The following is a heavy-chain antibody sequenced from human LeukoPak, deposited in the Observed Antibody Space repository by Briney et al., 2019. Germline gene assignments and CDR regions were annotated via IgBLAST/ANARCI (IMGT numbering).Heavy chain of an antibody. D-gene: IGHD4-17*01. CDR3: ARVPDGDYVDY. CDR1: GGSFSGHY. Sequence: SETLSLTCAVYGGSFSGHYWSWIRQPPGKGLEWIGEINQSGNTNYNPSLKSRVIVSADTSKNQFSLKLSSVTAADTAVYYCARVPDGDYVDYWGQGTLVTVSS. J-gene: IGHJ4*02. V-gene: IGHV4-34*01. CDR2: INQSGNT.